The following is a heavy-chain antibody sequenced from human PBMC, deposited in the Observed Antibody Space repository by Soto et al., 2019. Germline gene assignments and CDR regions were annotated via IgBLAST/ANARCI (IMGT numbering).Heavy chain of an antibody. J-gene: IGHJ4*02. V-gene: IGHV3-30-3*01. CDR3: ARDPKTSGGQHWAFNYFDS. CDR1: GLTFRTSA. D-gene: IGHD7-27*01. CDR2: ISYDGSLK. Sequence: QVQLVESGGGMVQPGRSLRLSCTASGLTFRTSAMHWVRQAPGKGLEWVAFISYDGSLKYYAASVKGRFTISRDNSKNTLHLQMDSLRPEDTALYYCARDPKTSGGQHWAFNYFDSWGQGTLVTVSS.